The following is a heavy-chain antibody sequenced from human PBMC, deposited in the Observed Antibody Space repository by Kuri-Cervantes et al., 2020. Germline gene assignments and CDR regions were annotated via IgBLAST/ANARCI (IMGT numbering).Heavy chain of an antibody. D-gene: IGHD1-1*01. V-gene: IGHV3-7*01. CDR3: ARVSTNWNHPDY. CDR1: GFTFSSYW. J-gene: IGHJ4*02. CDR2: IKQDGSEK. Sequence: GESLKISCAASGFTFSSYWMSWVRQAPGKGLEWVANIKQDGSEKYYVDSVKGRFTISRENAKNSLYLQMNSLRAGDTAVYYYARVSTNWNHPDYWGQGTLVTVSS.